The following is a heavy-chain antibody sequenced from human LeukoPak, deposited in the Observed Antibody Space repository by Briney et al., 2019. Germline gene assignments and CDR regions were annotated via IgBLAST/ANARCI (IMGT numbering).Heavy chain of an antibody. CDR3: ARVEGSGWYGDAFDI. D-gene: IGHD6-19*01. J-gene: IGHJ3*02. CDR1: GGTFSSYA. V-gene: IGHV1-69*13. CDR2: IIPIFGTA. Sequence: ASVKVSCKASGGTFSSYAISWVRQPPGQGIEWMGGIIPIFGTANYAQKFQGRVTITADESTSTAYMELSSLRSEDTAVYYCARVEGSGWYGDAFDIWGQGTTVTVSS.